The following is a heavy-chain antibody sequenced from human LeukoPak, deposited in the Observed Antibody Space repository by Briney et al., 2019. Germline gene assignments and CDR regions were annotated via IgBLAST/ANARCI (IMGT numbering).Heavy chain of an antibody. CDR1: GFTFSNSA. D-gene: IGHD6-19*01. V-gene: IGHV3-23*01. Sequence: PGGSLRLSCAASGFTFSNSAMSWVRQAPGKGLEWVSTLSGSGITTYYADSVKGRFTISRDNSKNTLYLQMNTLRAEDSALYYCAKGIYSSGWSYFDYWGHRTLVTVSS. J-gene: IGHJ4*01. CDR2: LSGSGITT. CDR3: AKGIYSSGWSYFDY.